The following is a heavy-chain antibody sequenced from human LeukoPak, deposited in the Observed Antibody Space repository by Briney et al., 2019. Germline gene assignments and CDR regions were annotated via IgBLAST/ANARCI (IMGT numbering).Heavy chain of an antibody. CDR2: ISSSSSYI. Sequence: GGSLRLSCAASGFTFSSYSMSWVRQAPGKGLEWVSSISSSSSYIYYADSVKGRFTISRDNAKNSLYLQMNSLRAEDTAVYYCASNSPGDRIDYWGQGTLVTVSS. D-gene: IGHD3-10*01. CDR3: ASNSPGDRIDY. J-gene: IGHJ4*02. V-gene: IGHV3-21*01. CDR1: GFTFSSYS.